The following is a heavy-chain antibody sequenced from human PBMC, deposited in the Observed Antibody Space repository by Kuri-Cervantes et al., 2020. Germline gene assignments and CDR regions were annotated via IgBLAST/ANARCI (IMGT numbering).Heavy chain of an antibody. CDR2: INHSGST. V-gene: IGHV4-34*01. CDR3: ACLQQWPVCPFDY. Sequence: SETLSLTCAVYGGSFSGYYWSWIRQPPGKGLEWIGGINHSGSTNFNPSHKSRVTISVDTSKNQFSLKLSSVTAAVTAVYSCACLQQWPVCPFDYWGQGTLVTVSS. J-gene: IGHJ4*02. CDR1: GGSFSGYY. D-gene: IGHD6-19*01.